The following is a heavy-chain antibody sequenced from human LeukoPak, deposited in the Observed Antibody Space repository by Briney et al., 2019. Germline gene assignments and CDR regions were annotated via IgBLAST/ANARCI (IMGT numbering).Heavy chain of an antibody. CDR3: ARWFCTSTTCYYDY. D-gene: IGHD2-2*01. J-gene: IGHJ4*02. V-gene: IGHV3-53*01. Sequence: GGSLRLSCAASGFTVSSNYMSWVRQAPGKGLEWVSFIYNTGDTKYADSVKGRFTISRDNSKNTLSLQMNSLRADDTAVYFCARWFCTSTTCYYDYWGQGTLVTVSS. CDR2: IYNTGDT. CDR1: GFTVSSNY.